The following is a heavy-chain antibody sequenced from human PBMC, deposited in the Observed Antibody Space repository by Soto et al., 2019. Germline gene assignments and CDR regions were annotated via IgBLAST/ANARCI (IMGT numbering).Heavy chain of an antibody. CDR3: ARDPWSADY. J-gene: IGHJ4*02. Sequence: EVQLVESGGGLVQPGGSLRLSCAASGFTVSTKYMSWVRQAPGKGLEWVSVIYSGGSTFYADSVRGRFTISRDNSKNTVNLQKNSLRARATALYYCARDPWSADYWGQGTLVTVYS. V-gene: IGHV3-66*01. CDR2: IYSGGST. CDR1: GFTVSTKY.